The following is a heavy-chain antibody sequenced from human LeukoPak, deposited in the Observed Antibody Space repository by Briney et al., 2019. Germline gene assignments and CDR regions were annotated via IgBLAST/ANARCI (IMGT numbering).Heavy chain of an antibody. CDR3: ARRFGPERAARGAFDI. V-gene: IGHV4-30-4*01. CDR2: IFYTGNT. CDR1: GGSISSGDYY. Sequence: SETLSLTCTVSGGSISSGDYYWTWIRQPPGKGLEWIGYIFYTGNTYYNPSLKSRVIISVDRSKNQFSLNLSSVTAADTAVYYCARRFGPERAARGAFDIWGQGTMVTVSS. D-gene: IGHD6-13*01. J-gene: IGHJ3*02.